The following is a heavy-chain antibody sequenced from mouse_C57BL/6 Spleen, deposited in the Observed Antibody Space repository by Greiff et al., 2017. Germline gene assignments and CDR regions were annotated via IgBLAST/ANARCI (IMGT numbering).Heavy chain of an antibody. J-gene: IGHJ1*03. Sequence: VKLQESGPELVKPGASVKISCKASGYAFSSSWMNWVKQRPGKGLEWIGRIYPGDGDTNYNGKVKGKATLTADKSSSTAYMQLSSLTSEDSAVYFCARGGLLHSYFDVWGTGTTVTVSS. CDR3: ARGGLLHSYFDV. CDR2: IYPGDGDT. CDR1: GYAFSSSW. D-gene: IGHD2-3*01. V-gene: IGHV1-82*01.